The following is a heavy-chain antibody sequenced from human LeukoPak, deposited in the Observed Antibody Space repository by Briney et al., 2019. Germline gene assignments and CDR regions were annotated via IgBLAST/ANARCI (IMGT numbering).Heavy chain of an antibody. CDR1: GFTFSSYG. CDR2: IWDGGSNK. J-gene: IGHJ4*02. Sequence: GRSLRLSCAASGFTFSSYGMHWARQAPGKGLEWVAVIWDGGSNKYYADSVKGRFTISRDNSNNTLSLQMNSLRAEDTAVYYCARVPSDYWGQGTLVTVSS. V-gene: IGHV3-33*01. CDR3: ARVPSDY.